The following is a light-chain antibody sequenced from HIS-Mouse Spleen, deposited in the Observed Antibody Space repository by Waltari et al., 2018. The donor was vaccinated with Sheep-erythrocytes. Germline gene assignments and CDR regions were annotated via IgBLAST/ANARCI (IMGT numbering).Light chain of an antibody. V-gene: IGLV2-11*01. CDR3: CSYAGSYNHV. J-gene: IGLJ1*01. CDR2: DVR. CDR1: SSDVGGYNY. Sequence: QPRSVSGSPGQSVTISCTGTSSDVGGYNYVSWYQQHPGKAPKLMIYDVRKRPPGVPDRFSGSKSGNTASLTISGLQAEDEADYYCCSYAGSYNHVFATGTKVTVL.